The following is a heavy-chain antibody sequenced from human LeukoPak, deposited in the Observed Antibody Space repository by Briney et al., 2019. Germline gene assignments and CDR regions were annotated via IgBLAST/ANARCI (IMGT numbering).Heavy chain of an antibody. CDR3: AKDRGEQWLVTSLDY. J-gene: IGHJ4*02. V-gene: IGHV3-30*04. D-gene: IGHD6-19*01. Sequence: PWGSLRLSCSASGFTFSNYAMHWVRQAPGKGLEWVAVISYDGSNKYYVDSVKGRFTISRDNSKNTLYLQMNSLRDEDTAVYYCAKDRGEQWLVTSLDYWRQGTLVTVSS. CDR1: GFTFSNYA. CDR2: ISYDGSNK.